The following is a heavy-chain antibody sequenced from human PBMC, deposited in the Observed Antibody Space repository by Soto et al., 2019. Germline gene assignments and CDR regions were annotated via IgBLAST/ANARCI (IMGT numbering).Heavy chain of an antibody. CDR1: GFTFSSYG. V-gene: IGHV3-33*01. CDR2: IWYDGNNK. J-gene: IGHJ4*02. CDR3: ARGLHSLFDY. Sequence: QVQLVESGGGVVQPGGSLRLSCAASGFTFSSYGMHWVRQAPGKGLEWVAVIWYDGNNKYYADSVKGRFTISRDNSNNTLYVQMTSLRAEDTAVYYCARGLHSLFDYWGQGTLDTVSS. D-gene: IGHD2-21*01.